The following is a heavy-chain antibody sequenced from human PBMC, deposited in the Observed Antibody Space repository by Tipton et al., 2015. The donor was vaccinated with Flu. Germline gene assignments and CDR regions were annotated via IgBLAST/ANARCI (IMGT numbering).Heavy chain of an antibody. CDR1: GGSISSYY. D-gene: IGHD6-13*01. Sequence: TLSLTCTVSGGSISSYYWGWIRQPAGKGLEWIGRIYTSGSTNYNPPLKSRVTMSVDTSKNQFSLKLSSVTAADTAVYYCARDSQQLVHRYYYYGMDVWGQGTTVTVSS. CDR3: ARDSQQLVHRYYYYGMDV. V-gene: IGHV4-4*07. CDR2: IYTSGST. J-gene: IGHJ6*02.